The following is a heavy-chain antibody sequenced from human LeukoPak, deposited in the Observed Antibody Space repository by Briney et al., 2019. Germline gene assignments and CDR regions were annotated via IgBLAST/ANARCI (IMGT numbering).Heavy chain of an antibody. V-gene: IGHV6-1*01. CDR2: AYYRSKWYY. CDR1: GDSVSTNNAA. Sequence: SQTLSLTCAISGDSVSTNNAAWHWLRQSPSRGLEWLGRAYYRSKWYYYYAVSVKSRITINPDTSKNHFSLQLNSVTPEDTAVYYCARDPGAGDFDYWARGTLVTVSS. J-gene: IGHJ4*02. CDR3: ARDPGAGDFDY. D-gene: IGHD6-19*01.